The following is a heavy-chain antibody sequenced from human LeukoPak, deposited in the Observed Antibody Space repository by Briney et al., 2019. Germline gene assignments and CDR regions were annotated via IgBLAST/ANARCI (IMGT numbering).Heavy chain of an antibody. J-gene: IGHJ3*02. Sequence: SETLSLTCTVSGGSISSYYWSWIRQPPGKGLEWIGYIYYSGSTNYNPSLKSRVTISVDTSKNQFSLKLSSVTAEDTAVYYCARGAIAAAGPYAFDIWGQGTMVTVSS. CDR2: IYYSGST. D-gene: IGHD6-13*01. V-gene: IGHV4-59*01. CDR3: ARGAIAAAGPYAFDI. CDR1: GGSISSYY.